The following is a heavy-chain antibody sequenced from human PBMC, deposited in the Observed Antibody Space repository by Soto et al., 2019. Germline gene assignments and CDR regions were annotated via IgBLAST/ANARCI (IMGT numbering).Heavy chain of an antibody. D-gene: IGHD3-22*01. CDR2: ISGSGGST. Sequence: GGSLRLSCAASGFTFSSYAMSWVRQAPGKGLEWVSAISGSGGSTYYADSVKGRFTISRDNSKNTLYLQMNSLRAEDTAVYYCAKDHYDSSPWGLKYYYYGMDVWGQGTTVTVSS. CDR1: GFTFSSYA. CDR3: AKDHYDSSPWGLKYYYYGMDV. J-gene: IGHJ6*02. V-gene: IGHV3-23*01.